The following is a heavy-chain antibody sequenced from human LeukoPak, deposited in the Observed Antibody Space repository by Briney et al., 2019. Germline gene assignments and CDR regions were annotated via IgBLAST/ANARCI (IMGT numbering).Heavy chain of an antibody. D-gene: IGHD1-26*01. J-gene: IGHJ4*02. CDR1: GFSFSNAW. CDR3: TTHPSGNYFESVFFDY. Sequence: PGGSLRLSCAGSGFSFSNAWMSWVRQAPGKGLEWVGRIKSRTDDETTDYAEPVKGRFRITSDDSKNMLDLHMSSQKTEDTAVDYCTTHPSGNYFESVFFDYWGPGTLVTVSS. CDR2: IKSRTDDETT. V-gene: IGHV3-15*01.